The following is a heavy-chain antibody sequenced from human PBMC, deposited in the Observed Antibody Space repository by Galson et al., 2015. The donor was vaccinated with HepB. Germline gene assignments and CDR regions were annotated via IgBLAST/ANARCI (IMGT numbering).Heavy chain of an antibody. Sequence: CAISGDSVSSNTAAWNWIRQSPSRGLEWLGRTYCRSKCYNDYALSVKSRITINADTSKNQFSLQLNSVTPGDTAVYYCARDPLTNYDVLTGHYSTAGFDCWGQGSLVTVSS. D-gene: IGHD3-9*01. CDR1: GDSVSSNTAA. J-gene: IGHJ4*02. V-gene: IGHV6-1*01. CDR3: ARDPLTNYDVLTGHYSTAGFDC. CDR2: TYCRSKCYN.